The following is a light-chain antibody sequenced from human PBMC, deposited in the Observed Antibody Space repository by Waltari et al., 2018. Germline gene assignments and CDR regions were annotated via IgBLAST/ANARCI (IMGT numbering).Light chain of an antibody. Sequence: QSALTQPASVSGSPGQSITIPCTGTSSDVGGYNYVSWYQQHPGKAPKLMIYDVSKRPSGVSNRFSGSKSGNTASLTISGLQAEDEADYYCSSYTSSSTSFGTGTKVTVL. CDR1: SSDVGGYNY. CDR2: DVS. CDR3: SSYTSSSTS. J-gene: IGLJ1*01. V-gene: IGLV2-14*01.